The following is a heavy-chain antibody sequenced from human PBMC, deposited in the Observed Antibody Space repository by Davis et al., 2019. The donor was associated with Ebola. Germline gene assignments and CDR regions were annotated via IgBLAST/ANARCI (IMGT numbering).Heavy chain of an antibody. V-gene: IGHV1-69*05. CDR3: ARFRTYYYVTREGAFDI. CDR2: IIPIFGTA. Sequence: SVKVSCKASGGTFSSYAISWVRQAPGQGLEWMGGIIPIFGTANYAQKFQGRVTMTRDTSTSTVYMELSSLRSEDTAVYYCARFRTYYYVTREGAFDIWGQGTMVTVSS. D-gene: IGHD3-10*02. J-gene: IGHJ3*02. CDR1: GGTFSSYA.